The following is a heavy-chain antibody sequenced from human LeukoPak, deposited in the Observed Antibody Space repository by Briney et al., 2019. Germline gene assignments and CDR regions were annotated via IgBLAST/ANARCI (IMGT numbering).Heavy chain of an antibody. CDR2: ISAYNGNT. Sequence: ASLRLSCTASGYTFTSYAISWVRQAPGQGLEWMGWISAYNGNTNYAQKLQGRVTMTTDTSTSTAYMELSSLRSDDTAVYYCAFVSQMATSRNIDYWGQGTLVTVSS. D-gene: IGHD5-12*01. J-gene: IGHJ4*02. CDR1: GYTFTSYA. V-gene: IGHV1-18*01. CDR3: AFVSQMATSRNIDY.